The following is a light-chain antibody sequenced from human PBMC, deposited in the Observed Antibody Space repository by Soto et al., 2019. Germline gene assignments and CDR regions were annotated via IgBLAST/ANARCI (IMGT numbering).Light chain of an antibody. J-gene: IGKJ4*01. CDR3: QQYNNWPPLT. V-gene: IGKV3-15*01. CDR2: GAS. Sequence: EVVMTQSPATLSVSPGERATLSCRASQSVSSNLAWYQQKPDQAPRLLIYGASTRATGIPARFSGSGSGTEFTLTISSLQSEDFAVYYCQQYNNWPPLTFGGGTKVGIK. CDR1: QSVSSN.